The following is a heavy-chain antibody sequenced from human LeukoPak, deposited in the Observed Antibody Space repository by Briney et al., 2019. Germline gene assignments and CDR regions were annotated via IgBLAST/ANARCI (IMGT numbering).Heavy chain of an antibody. CDR1: GYTFTSYD. CDR3: ARGSAPYYYDSSGYYETDY. Sequence: ASVKVSCKASGYTFTSYDINWVRQATGQGLEWMGWMNPNSGNTGYAQKFQGRVTMTRNTSISTAYMELSSLRSEDTAVYYCARGSAPYYYDSSGYYETDYWGQGTLVTVSS. J-gene: IGHJ4*02. CDR2: MNPNSGNT. V-gene: IGHV1-8*01. D-gene: IGHD3-22*01.